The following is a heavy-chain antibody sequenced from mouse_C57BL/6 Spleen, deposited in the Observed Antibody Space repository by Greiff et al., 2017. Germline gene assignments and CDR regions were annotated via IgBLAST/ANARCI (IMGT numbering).Heavy chain of an antibody. V-gene: IGHV1-54*01. CDR3: ARRSSYGNYYAMDY. D-gene: IGHD2-1*01. J-gene: IGHJ4*01. Sequence: QVQLKQSGAELVRPGTSVKVSCKASGYAFTNYLIEWVKQRPGQGLEWIGVINPGSGGTNYNEKFKGKATLTADKSSSTAYMQLSSLTSEDCAVYFCARRSSYGNYYAMDYWGQGTSVTVSS. CDR2: INPGSGGT. CDR1: GYAFTNYL.